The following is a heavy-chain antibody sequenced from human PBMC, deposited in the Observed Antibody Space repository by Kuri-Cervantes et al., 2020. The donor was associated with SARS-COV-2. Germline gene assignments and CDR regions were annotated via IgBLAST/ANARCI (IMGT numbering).Heavy chain of an antibody. J-gene: IGHJ4*02. CDR2: ISYDGSNK. Sequence: GGSLRLSCAASGFTFSSYAMHWVRQAPGKGLEWVAVISYDGSNKYYADSVKGRFTISRDNSKNTLYMQMNSLRAEDTAVYYCTTLIDYWGQGALVTVSS. CDR3: TTLIDY. V-gene: IGHV3-30-3*01. CDR1: GFTFSSYA.